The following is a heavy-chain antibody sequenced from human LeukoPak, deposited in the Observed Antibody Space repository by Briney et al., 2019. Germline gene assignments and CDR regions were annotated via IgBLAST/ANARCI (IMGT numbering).Heavy chain of an antibody. CDR3: ARDLFFDY. CDR2: ISGRSDIM. Sequence: GGSLRLSCAASGFIFSSFGMNWVRQAPGKGLQWVSYISGRSDIMHYADSVKGRFTISRDNAKNSVYLQMSSLRAEDTAVYYCARDLFFDYWGQGSLVTVSS. CDR1: GFIFSSFG. J-gene: IGHJ4*02. D-gene: IGHD3-3*01. V-gene: IGHV3-48*01.